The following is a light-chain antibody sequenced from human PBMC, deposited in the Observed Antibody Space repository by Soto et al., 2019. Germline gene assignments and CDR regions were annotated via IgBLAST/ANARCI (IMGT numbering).Light chain of an antibody. CDR3: GSYTISSTLMI. Sequence: QSALTQPASVSGSPGQSITISCSGTPSDIGAYNYVSWYQHLPGKAPKVIIYDVTNRPSGVSSRFSGSKSGITASLTISGLQAEDEANYYCGSYTISSTLMIFGGGTKLTDL. V-gene: IGLV2-14*03. CDR2: DVT. J-gene: IGLJ2*01. CDR1: PSDIGAYNY.